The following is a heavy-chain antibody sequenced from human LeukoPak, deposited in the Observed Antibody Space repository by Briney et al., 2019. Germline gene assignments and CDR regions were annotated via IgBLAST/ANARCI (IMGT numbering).Heavy chain of an antibody. V-gene: IGHV4-34*01. J-gene: IGHJ6*03. CDR3: ASYNYYYYYRDV. CDR2: INHSGST. Sequence: SETLSLTCAVYGGSFSGYYWSWIRQPPGKGLEWIGEINHSGSTNYNPSLKSRVTISVDTSKNQFSLKLSSVTAADTAVYYCASYNYYYYYRDVWGKGTRVTVP. CDR1: GGSFSGYY.